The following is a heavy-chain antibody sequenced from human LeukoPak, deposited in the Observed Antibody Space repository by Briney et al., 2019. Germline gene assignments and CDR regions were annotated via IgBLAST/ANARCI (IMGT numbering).Heavy chain of an antibody. Sequence: ASVKVSCKASGYTFTGYYMHWVRQAPGQGLEWMGWINPNSGGTSYAQKFQGRVTMTRDTSISTAYMELSRLRSDDTAVYYCAREDSSGWYFYFDYWGQGTLVTVSS. V-gene: IGHV1-2*02. D-gene: IGHD6-19*01. CDR2: INPNSGGT. CDR1: GYTFTGYY. CDR3: AREDSSGWYFYFDY. J-gene: IGHJ4*02.